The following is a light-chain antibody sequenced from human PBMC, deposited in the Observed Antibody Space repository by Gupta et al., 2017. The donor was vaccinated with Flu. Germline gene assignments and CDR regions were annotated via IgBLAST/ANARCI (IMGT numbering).Light chain of an antibody. CDR1: NSESKR. V-gene: IGLV3-21*03. CDR3: QVWASSSALRWV. Sequence: KKARITCGGNNSESKRVLWYQQKPGQDPLLGGDEDSDRPSGIPERFSGPKSGNTATLTISRVEAGDEADYYCQVWASSSALRWVVGGGTKLTVL. CDR2: EDS. J-gene: IGLJ3*02.